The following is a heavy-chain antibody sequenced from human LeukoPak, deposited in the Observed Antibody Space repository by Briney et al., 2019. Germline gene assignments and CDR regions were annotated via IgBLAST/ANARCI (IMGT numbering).Heavy chain of an antibody. V-gene: IGHV3-11*01. CDR2: ITNSGTTI. Sequence: GGSLRLSCAASGFTFTDYYMSWIRQAPGKGLEWVSYITNSGTTIYYADSVKGRFTISRDNAKNSLYLQMNSLRAEDTAVYYCARDGQYDILTGYFQDWGQGNLVTVSS. CDR3: ARDGQYDILTGYFQD. CDR1: GFTFTDYY. J-gene: IGHJ1*01. D-gene: IGHD3-9*01.